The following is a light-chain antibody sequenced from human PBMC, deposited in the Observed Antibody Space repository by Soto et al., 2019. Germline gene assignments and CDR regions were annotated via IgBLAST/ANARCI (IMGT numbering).Light chain of an antibody. CDR1: QSVNNN. V-gene: IGKV3-15*01. CDR2: GAS. Sequence: EIVRTPSPATLSVSPGERATLSCMASQSVNNNLAWFQQKPGQAPRLLLYGASTRATGIPATFSGSGSGTEFTLTISRLQAVDFAVYYCQQYNDWPLTFGGGTKVEI. J-gene: IGKJ4*01. CDR3: QQYNDWPLT.